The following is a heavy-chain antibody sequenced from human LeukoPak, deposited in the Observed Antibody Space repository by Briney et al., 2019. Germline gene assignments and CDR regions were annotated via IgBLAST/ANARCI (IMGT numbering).Heavy chain of an antibody. CDR2: ISAYNGNT. D-gene: IGHD3-16*02. CDR3: ARDLSMITFGGVIVRPGGY. CDR1: GYTFTSYS. J-gene: IGHJ4*02. V-gene: IGHV1-18*01. Sequence: ASVKVSCKASGYTFTSYSISWVRQAPGQGLEWMGWISAYNGNTNYAQKLQGRVTMTTDTSTSTAYMELRSLRSDDTAVYYCARDLSMITFGGVIVRPGGYWGQGTLVTVSS.